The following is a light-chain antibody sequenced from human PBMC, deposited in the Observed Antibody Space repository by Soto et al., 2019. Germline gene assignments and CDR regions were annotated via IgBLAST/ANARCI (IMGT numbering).Light chain of an antibody. Sequence: EIVLTQSPATLSLSPGERATLSCRASQSVSSYLAWYQQKPGQAPRLLIYDASNRATGIPARFSGSGSGTDFTLTISSLEAEDFAVYYCQDFAYPQWTFGQGTKVEI. CDR3: QDFAYPQWT. CDR2: DAS. J-gene: IGKJ1*01. CDR1: QSVSSY. V-gene: IGKV3-11*01.